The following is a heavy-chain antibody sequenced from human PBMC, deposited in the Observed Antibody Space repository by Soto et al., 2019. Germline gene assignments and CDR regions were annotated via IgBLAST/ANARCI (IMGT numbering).Heavy chain of an antibody. V-gene: IGHV4-61*01. Sequence: QVQLQESGPGLVKPSETLSLTCTVSGGSVSSGSYYWCWIRQPPGKGLEWIGYIYYSGSTNYNPSLKSRVTISVDTSKNQFSLKLSSVTAADTAVYYCASIMVRGVIMFDPWGQGTLVTVSS. CDR1: GGSVSSGSYY. J-gene: IGHJ5*02. CDR2: IYYSGST. CDR3: ASIMVRGVIMFDP. D-gene: IGHD3-10*01.